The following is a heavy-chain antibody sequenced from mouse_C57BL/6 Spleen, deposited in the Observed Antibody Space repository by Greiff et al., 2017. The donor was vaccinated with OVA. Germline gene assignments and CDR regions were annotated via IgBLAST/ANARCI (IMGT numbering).Heavy chain of an antibody. V-gene: IGHV5-17*01. J-gene: IGHJ4*01. CDR2: ISSGSSTI. CDR1: GFTFSDYG. CDR3: ERSYYSNAMDY. D-gene: IGHD2-5*01. Sequence: EVKLVESGGGLVKPGGSLKLSCAASGFTFSDYGMHWVRQAPEKGLEWIAYISSGSSTIYYAETVKGRFTISRDNAKNTLFLPMTSLRSEDTAMYYCERSYYSNAMDYWGQGASGTVSS.